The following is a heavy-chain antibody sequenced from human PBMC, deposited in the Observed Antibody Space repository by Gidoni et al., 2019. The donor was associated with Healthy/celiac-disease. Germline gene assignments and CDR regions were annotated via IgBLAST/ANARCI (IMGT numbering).Heavy chain of an antibody. V-gene: IGHV3-53*01. J-gene: IGHJ4*02. CDR1: GFTVSRHY. D-gene: IGHD6-13*01. Sequence: EVQLVESGGGLIQPGGSLRLSCAASGFTVSRHYMSWVRQAPGKGLEWVSVIYRGGSTYYADPVKGRFTISRDNSKNTLYLQMNSLRAEDTAVYYCARVKGQQLIFDYWGQGTLVTVSS. CDR3: ARVKGQQLIFDY. CDR2: IYRGGST.